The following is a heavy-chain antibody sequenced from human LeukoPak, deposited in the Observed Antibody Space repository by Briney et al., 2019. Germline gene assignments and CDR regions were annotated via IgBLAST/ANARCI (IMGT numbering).Heavy chain of an antibody. D-gene: IGHD2-8*02. Sequence: PGGSLRLSCEASGFTFNIYSMNWVRQVPGKGLEWVSSISSQSVYIYYADSVKGRFAISRDNAKKSLYLQMNSLTAEDTAVYFCSRDLDCTVTTCFGGDDGFDIWGRGTMVTVSS. J-gene: IGHJ3*02. CDR3: SRDLDCTVTTCFGGDDGFDI. CDR2: ISSQSVYI. CDR1: GFTFNIYS. V-gene: IGHV3-21*01.